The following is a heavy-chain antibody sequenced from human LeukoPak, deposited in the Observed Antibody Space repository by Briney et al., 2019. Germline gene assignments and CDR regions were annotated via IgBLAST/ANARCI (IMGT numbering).Heavy chain of an antibody. J-gene: IGHJ3*02. Sequence: ASVKVSCKVSGYTLTELSMHWVRQAPGKGLEWMGGFDPEDGETIYAQKFQGRVTMTRDTSTSTVYMELSSLRSEDTAVYYCARALYYYDSSGYSDDAFDIWGQGTMVTVSS. CDR2: FDPEDGET. D-gene: IGHD3-22*01. V-gene: IGHV1-24*01. CDR3: ARALYYYDSSGYSDDAFDI. CDR1: GYTLTELS.